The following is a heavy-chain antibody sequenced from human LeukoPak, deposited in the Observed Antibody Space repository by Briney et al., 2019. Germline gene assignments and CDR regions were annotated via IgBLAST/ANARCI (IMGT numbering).Heavy chain of an antibody. Sequence: GASVKVSCKSSGYTYTSFGFTWVRQAPGQGLEWLGWISTYNSNINYAQNLQDRLTLTTNSSTNTAYMDLSSLRSDDTAIYYCTRGRLPADAFDIWGQGTLVTVSS. J-gene: IGHJ3*02. D-gene: IGHD2-2*01. CDR3: TRGRLPADAFDI. CDR1: GYTYTSFG. V-gene: IGHV1-18*01. CDR2: ISTYNSNI.